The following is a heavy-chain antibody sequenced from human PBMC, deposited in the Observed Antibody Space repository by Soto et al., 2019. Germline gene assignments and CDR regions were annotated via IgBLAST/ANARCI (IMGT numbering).Heavy chain of an antibody. CDR3: ARDSYDFWSGYYTVWDAFDI. CDR2: INSDGSST. D-gene: IGHD3-3*01. Sequence: GGSLRLSCAASGFTFSSYWMHWVRQAPGKGLVWVSRINSDGSSTSYADSVKGRFTISRDNAKNTLYLQMNSLRAEDTAVYYCARDSYDFWSGYYTVWDAFDIWGQGTMVTVSS. V-gene: IGHV3-74*01. J-gene: IGHJ3*02. CDR1: GFTFSSYW.